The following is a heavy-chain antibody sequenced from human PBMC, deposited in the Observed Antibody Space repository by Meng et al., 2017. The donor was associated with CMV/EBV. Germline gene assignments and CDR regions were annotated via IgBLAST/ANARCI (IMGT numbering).Heavy chain of an antibody. CDR3: ARDDDESHYYYYGMDV. CDR2: ISSSSSYI. V-gene: IGHV3-21*01. Sequence: GGSLRLSCAASGFTFSSYSMNWVSQAPGKGLEWVSSISSSSSYIYYADSVKGRFTISRDNAKNSLYLQMNSLRAEDTAVYYCARDDDESHYYYYGMDVWGQGTTVTVSS. J-gene: IGHJ6*02. CDR1: GFTFSSYS.